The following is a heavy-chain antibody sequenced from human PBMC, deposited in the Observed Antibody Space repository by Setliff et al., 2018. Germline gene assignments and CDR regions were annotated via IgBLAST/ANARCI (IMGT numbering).Heavy chain of an antibody. Sequence: SETLSLTCAVYGGSFSGYYWSWIRQPPGKGLEWIGEINHSGSTNYNPSLKSRVTISVDTSKNQFSLKLSSVTAADTAVYSCARGSPFWSGYYYYYGMDVWGQGTTVTVSS. CDR1: GGSFSGYY. CDR2: INHSGST. J-gene: IGHJ6*02. CDR3: ARGSPFWSGYYYYYGMDV. V-gene: IGHV4-34*01. D-gene: IGHD3-3*01.